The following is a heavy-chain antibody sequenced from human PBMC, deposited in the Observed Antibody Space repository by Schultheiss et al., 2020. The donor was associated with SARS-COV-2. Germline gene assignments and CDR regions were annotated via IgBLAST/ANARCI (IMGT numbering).Heavy chain of an antibody. CDR1: GGSFSGYS. CDR3: AREVVILTGYYSYYYYGMDV. V-gene: IGHV4-34*01. CDR2: MNHSGST. J-gene: IGHJ6*02. Sequence: SETLSLTCAVYGGSFSGYSWSWIRQPPGKGLEWIGEMNHSGSTNYNPSLKSRVTISVDTSKNQFSLKLSSVTAADTAVYYCAREVVILTGYYSYYYYGMDVWGQGTTVTVSS. D-gene: IGHD3-9*01.